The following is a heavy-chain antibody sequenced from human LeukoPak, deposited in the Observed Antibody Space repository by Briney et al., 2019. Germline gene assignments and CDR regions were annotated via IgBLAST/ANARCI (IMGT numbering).Heavy chain of an antibody. Sequence: SETLSLTCTVSGGSISSSSYYWGWIRQPPGKGLKWIGSIYYSGSTYYNPSLKSRVTISVDTSKNQFSLKLSSVTAADTAVYYCASVPGGSRSYYYYYYMDVWGKGTTVTVSS. V-gene: IGHV4-39*07. CDR2: IYYSGST. CDR1: GGSISSSSYY. CDR3: ASVPGGSRSYYYYYYMDV. D-gene: IGHD1-26*01. J-gene: IGHJ6*03.